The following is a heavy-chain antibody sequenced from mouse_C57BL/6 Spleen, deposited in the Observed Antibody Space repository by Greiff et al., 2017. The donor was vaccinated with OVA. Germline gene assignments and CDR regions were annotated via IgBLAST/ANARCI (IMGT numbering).Heavy chain of an antibody. Sequence: QVHVKQSGAELVKPGASVKISCKASGYAFSSYWMNWVKQRPGKGLEWIGQIYPGDGDTNYNGKFKGKATLTADKSSSTAYMQLSSLTSEDSAVYFCARKPLTGTGEVDYWGQGTTLTVSS. CDR1: GYAFSSYW. CDR2: IYPGDGDT. J-gene: IGHJ2*01. CDR3: ARKPLTGTGEVDY. D-gene: IGHD4-1*01. V-gene: IGHV1-80*01.